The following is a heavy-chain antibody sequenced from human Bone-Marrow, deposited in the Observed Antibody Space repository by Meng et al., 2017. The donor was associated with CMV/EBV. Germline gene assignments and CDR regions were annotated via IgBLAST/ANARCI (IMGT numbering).Heavy chain of an antibody. J-gene: IGHJ6*02. CDR3: ARDVGGLGYYGMDV. V-gene: IGHV3-7*01. D-gene: IGHD3-16*01. CDR2: IKQDGSEK. CDR1: GFTFSSYW. Sequence: GGSLRLSCAASGFTFSSYWMSWVRQAPGKGLEWVANIKQDGSEKYYVDSVKGRFTISRDNAKNSLNLQMNSLRAEDTAVYYCARDVGGLGYYGMDVWGQGTTVTVSS.